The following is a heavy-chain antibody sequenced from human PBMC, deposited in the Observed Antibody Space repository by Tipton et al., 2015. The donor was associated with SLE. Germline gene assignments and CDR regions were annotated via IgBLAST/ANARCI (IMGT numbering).Heavy chain of an antibody. CDR3: ARSAIFGVIMGGYFDY. D-gene: IGHD3-3*01. CDR2: IYHSGST. J-gene: IGHJ4*02. V-gene: IGHV4-39*07. Sequence: TLSLTCTVSGGSISSSSYYWGWIRQPPGKGLEWIGSIYHSGSTNYNPSLKSRVTMSVDTSKNQFSLKLSSVTAADTAVYYCARSAIFGVIMGGYFDYWGQGTLVTVSS. CDR1: GGSISSSSYY.